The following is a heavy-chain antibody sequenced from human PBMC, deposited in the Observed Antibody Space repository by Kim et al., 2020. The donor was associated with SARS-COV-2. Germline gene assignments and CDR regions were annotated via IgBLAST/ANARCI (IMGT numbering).Heavy chain of an antibody. CDR2: IFYSGTT. J-gene: IGHJ5*02. D-gene: IGHD3-9*01. Sequence: SETLSLTCTVFGDSVSSSGYYWGWLRQPPGKGLEWIASIFYSGTTYYNPSLKSRVTISLDTSKNQFSLNLRSLTAADTAVYYCARHDYDILIGYHTNWFDPWGQGTRVTVSS. CDR1: GDSVSSSGYY. V-gene: IGHV4-39*01. CDR3: ARHDYDILIGYHTNWFDP.